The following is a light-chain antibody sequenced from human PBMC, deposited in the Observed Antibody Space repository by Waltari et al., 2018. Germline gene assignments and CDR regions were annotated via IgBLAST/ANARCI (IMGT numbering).Light chain of an antibody. J-gene: IGLJ2*01. V-gene: IGLV2-14*03. CDR3: SSFSRSRTWV. CDR1: SSDIGLNTY. Sequence: QSALTQPASVSGSPGQSITISCTGTSSDIGLNTYVSWYQQHPGKAPRFIIYNDNNRPSGVSDRFSGSKSGNTASLTISGLQPEDEADYHCSSFSRSRTWVFGGGTKLTVL. CDR2: NDN.